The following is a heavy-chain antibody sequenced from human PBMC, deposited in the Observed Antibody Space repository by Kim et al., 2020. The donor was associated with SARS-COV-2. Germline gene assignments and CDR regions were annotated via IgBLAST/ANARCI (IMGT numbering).Heavy chain of an antibody. CDR2: IWYDGSNK. CDR3: ASEFPPGYSSSWPFDY. CDR1: GFTFSSYG. J-gene: IGHJ4*02. Sequence: GGSLRLSCAASGFTFSSYGMHWVRQAPGKGLEWVAVIWYDGSNKYYADSVKGRFTISRDNSKNTLYLQMNSLRAEDTAVYYCASEFPPGYSSSWPFDYWGQGTLVTVSS. V-gene: IGHV3-33*08. D-gene: IGHD6-13*01.